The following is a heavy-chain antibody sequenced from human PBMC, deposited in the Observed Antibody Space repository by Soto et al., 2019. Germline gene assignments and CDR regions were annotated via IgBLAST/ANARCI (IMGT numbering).Heavy chain of an antibody. Sequence: QVQLQESGPGLVKPSETLSLTCTVSGGSFISNYWTWTGRPAGRDLEGIGRIYTSGGTNYNPSLKSRVTMSVDTSKNQFSLRLSSVTAADTAVYYCARDRPIVATSGYGMDVWGQGTTVTVSS. V-gene: IGHV4-4*07. CDR1: GGSFISNY. CDR2: IYTSGGT. CDR3: ARDRPIVATSGYGMDV. D-gene: IGHD5-12*01. J-gene: IGHJ6*02.